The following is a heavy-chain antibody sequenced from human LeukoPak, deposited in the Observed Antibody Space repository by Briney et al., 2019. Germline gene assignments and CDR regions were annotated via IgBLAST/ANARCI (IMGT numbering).Heavy chain of an antibody. CDR2: VNTVSSYI. CDR1: GFTVSSYA. CDR3: ARLRRNSDRSDFFYYYDH. Sequence: PGGSLRLSCAASGFTVSSYAMSWVRQAPGKGLEWVASVNTVSSYIYYADSMRGRFTISRDNAKNSLFLQMNSLRAEDTAVYYCARLRRNSDRSDFFYYYDHWGQGTLVTVSS. J-gene: IGHJ4*02. V-gene: IGHV3-21*01. D-gene: IGHD3-22*01.